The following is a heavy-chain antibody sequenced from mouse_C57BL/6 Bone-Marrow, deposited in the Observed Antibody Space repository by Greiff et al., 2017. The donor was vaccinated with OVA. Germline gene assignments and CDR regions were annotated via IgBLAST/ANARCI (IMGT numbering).Heavy chain of an antibody. CDR2: ISSGGSYT. Sequence: DVQLVESGGDLVKPGGSLKLSCAASGFTFSSYGMSWVRQTPDKRLEWVATISSGGSYTYYPDSVKGRFTISRDNAKNTLYLQMSSLKSEDTAMYYCARHVRDYYAMDYWGQGTSVTVSS. V-gene: IGHV5-6*01. CDR1: GFTFSSYG. CDR3: ARHVRDYYAMDY. J-gene: IGHJ4*01. D-gene: IGHD1-1*01.